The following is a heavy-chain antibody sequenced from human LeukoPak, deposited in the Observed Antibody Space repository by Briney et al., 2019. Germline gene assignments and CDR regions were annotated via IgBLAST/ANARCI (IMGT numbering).Heavy chain of an antibody. V-gene: IGHV3-7*03. CDR2: IKQDGSEE. D-gene: IGHD6-13*01. CDR1: GFIPSDYW. CDR3: ARGPYSRDNFDY. J-gene: IGHJ4*02. Sequence: GGSLRLSCAASGFIPSDYWMSWVRQAPGKGLEWVADIKQDGSEEYYVDSVKGRFTISRDNAKNSLFLQMSSLRAEDTAVYYCARGPYSRDNFDYWGQGTLVTVSS.